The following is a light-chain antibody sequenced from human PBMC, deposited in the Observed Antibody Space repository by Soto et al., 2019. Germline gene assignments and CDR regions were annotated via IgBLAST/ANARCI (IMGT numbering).Light chain of an antibody. CDR3: QQRSSWPLT. CDR2: DAS. CDR1: QSVSSY. Sequence: EIVLTQSPATLSLSPGERATLTCRASQSVSSYLAWYQQKPGQAPRLLIYDASNRATGIPARFSGSGSGTDFTLTISSLEPDDFALYYCQQRSSWPLTFGGGTKVEIK. J-gene: IGKJ4*01. V-gene: IGKV3-11*01.